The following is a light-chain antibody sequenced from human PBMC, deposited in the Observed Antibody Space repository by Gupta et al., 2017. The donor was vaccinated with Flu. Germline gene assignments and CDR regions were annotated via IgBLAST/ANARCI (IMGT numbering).Light chain of an antibody. J-gene: IGKJ3*01. CDR3: LQGATTPLT. CDR2: SAS. Sequence: PSSLSASVGDRVPITCRASQTISNYLFWYQQKLGKAPRLLISSASHLEGGVPSRFSGSGSGTDFTLTIDSLQPDDFATYYCLQGATTPLTFGPGTSVHIQ. V-gene: IGKV1-39*01. CDR1: QTISNY.